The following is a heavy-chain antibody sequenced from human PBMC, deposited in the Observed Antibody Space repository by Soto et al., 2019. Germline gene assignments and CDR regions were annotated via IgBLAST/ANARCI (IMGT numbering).Heavy chain of an antibody. CDR3: ARPSCSSTSCSFDY. Sequence: KVSCKASGYSFTGNSIHWVRQAPGQGLEWMGIIYPGDSDTRYSPSFQGQVTISADKSISTAYLQWSSLKASDTAMYYCARPSCSSTSCSFDYWGQGTLVTVSS. CDR2: IYPGDSDT. D-gene: IGHD2-2*01. V-gene: IGHV5-51*01. CDR1: GYSFTGNS. J-gene: IGHJ4*02.